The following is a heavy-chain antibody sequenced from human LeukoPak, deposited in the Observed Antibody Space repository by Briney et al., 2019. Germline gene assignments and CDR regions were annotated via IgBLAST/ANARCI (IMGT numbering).Heavy chain of an antibody. V-gene: IGHV4-59*01. CDR3: ATMVQGVHTYFGS. J-gene: IGHJ4*02. CDR1: GGSISSYY. CDR2: IYYSGST. D-gene: IGHD3-10*01. Sequence: PSETLSLTCTVSGGSISSYYWSWIRQPPGEGLEWIGYIYYSGSTNYNPSLKSRVTTSVDTSKNQVSLKLRSVTAADTAVYYCATMVQGVHTYFGSWGQGNLVAVSS.